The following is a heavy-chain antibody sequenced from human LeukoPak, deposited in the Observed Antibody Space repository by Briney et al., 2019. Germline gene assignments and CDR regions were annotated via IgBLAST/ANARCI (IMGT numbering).Heavy chain of an antibody. CDR2: ISYDGSNK. J-gene: IGHJ4*02. CDR3: ARDSGYGYNSFPTADY. CDR1: GFTFSSYA. Sequence: GGSLRLSCAASGFTFSSYAMHWVRQAPGKGLEWVAVISYDGSNKYYADSVKGRFTISRDNSKNTLYLQMNSLRAEDTAVYYCARDSGYGYNSFPTADYWGQGTLVTVSS. V-gene: IGHV3-30-3*01. D-gene: IGHD5-24*01.